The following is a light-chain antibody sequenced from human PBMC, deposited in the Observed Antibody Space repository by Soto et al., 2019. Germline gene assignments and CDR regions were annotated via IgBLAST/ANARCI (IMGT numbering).Light chain of an antibody. CDR3: QQRGNWPPLFT. CDR2: DAS. CDR1: QSVGKF. J-gene: IGKJ3*01. Sequence: EIVRTQSPPTLCLSPWGRATVSCVASQSVGKFLAWYQQKPGQAPRLLIYDASHRATGIPAGFSGSGSGTDFTLTISSLEPEDFAVYYCQQRGNWPPLFTFGPGTKVDIK. V-gene: IGKV3-11*01.